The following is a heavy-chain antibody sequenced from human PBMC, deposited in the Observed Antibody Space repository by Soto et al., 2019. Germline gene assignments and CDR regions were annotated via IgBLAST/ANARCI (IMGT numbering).Heavy chain of an antibody. CDR1: GVAISRGYD. D-gene: IGHD1-1*01. J-gene: IGHJ4*02. CDR3: AREKVGTTFFDN. V-gene: IGHV4-38-2*02. Sequence: XETLSLTCSVSGVAISRGYDWSWVRQPPGKGLEWIGSIYPSVSSYHNPSLETRVRLSIDTSKNQFTLNLTSVTAADTALYYCAREKVGTTFFDNWGQGIQVPVTS. CDR2: IYPSVSS.